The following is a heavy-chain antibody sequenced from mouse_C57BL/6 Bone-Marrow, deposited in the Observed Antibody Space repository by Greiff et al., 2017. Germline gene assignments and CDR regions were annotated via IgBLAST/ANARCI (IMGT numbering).Heavy chain of an antibody. D-gene: IGHD1-1*01. CDR3: ARDYYCSSYRDYFDY. V-gene: IGHV1-39*01. CDR2: IMTNYGTT. Sequence: VQLQQSGPELVKPGASVKISCKASGYSFTDYNMNWVKQSNGKSLEWIGVIMTNYGTTRYNQKFKGKATLTADQSSSTAYMQLNSLTSEDSAVYYWARDYYCSSYRDYFDYWGQGTTLTVSS. J-gene: IGHJ2*01. CDR1: GYSFTDYN.